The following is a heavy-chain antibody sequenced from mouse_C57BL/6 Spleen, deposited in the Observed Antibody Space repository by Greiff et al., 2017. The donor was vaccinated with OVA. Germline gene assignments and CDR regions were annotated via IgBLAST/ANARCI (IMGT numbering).Heavy chain of an antibody. Sequence: QVQLQQPGAELVKPGASVKLSCKASGYTFTSYWMQWVKQRPGQGLEWIGEIDPSDSYTNYNQKFKGKATLTVDPSSSTAYMQLSSLTSEDSAVYYCARRGYGRGFAYWGQGTLVTVSA. J-gene: IGHJ3*01. V-gene: IGHV1-50*01. CDR3: ARRGYGRGFAY. D-gene: IGHD1-1*01. CDR2: IDPSDSYT. CDR1: GYTFTSYW.